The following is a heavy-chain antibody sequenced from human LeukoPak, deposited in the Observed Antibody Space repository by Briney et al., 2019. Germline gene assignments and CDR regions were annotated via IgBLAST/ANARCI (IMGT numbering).Heavy chain of an antibody. CDR2: ISSSSSYI. CDR1: GSTFSSYW. Sequence: GGSLRLSCAASGSTFSSYWMSWVRQAPGKGLEWVSSISSSSSYIYYADSVKGRFTISRDKAKNSLYLQMNSLRAEDTAVYYCAELGITMIGGVWGKGTTVTISS. J-gene: IGHJ6*04. V-gene: IGHV3-21*01. D-gene: IGHD3-10*02. CDR3: AELGITMIGGV.